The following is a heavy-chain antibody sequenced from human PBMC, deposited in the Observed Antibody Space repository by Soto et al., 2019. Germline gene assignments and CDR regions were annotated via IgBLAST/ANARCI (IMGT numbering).Heavy chain of an antibody. CDR2: ISSSSSTI. V-gene: IGHV3-21*01. CDR3: ARDPGSSGYDYYYYGMDV. J-gene: IGHJ6*02. D-gene: IGHD3-22*01. CDR1: GFTFSSYS. Sequence: EVQLVESGGGLVKPGGSLRLSCAASGFTFSSYSMNWVRQAPGKGLEWVSSISSSSSTIYYADSVKGRFTISRDNAKNSLYLQMNSLRDEDTAVYYCARDPGSSGYDYYYYGMDVWGQGTTVTVSS.